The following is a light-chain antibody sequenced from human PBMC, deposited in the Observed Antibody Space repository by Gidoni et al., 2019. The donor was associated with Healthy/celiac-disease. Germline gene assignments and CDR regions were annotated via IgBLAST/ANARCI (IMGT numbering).Light chain of an antibody. CDR3: HQYWNLPRT. V-gene: IGKV4-1*01. J-gene: IGKJ1*01. CDR1: QSVLESSRNKND. Sequence: DTVMTQYPASLLVSLAERATIHCTSSQSVLESSRNKNDLAWYQQRPGQPPKLLIYCASTRETGVPYRFSGSGSGTDFTLTISSLQPEDVAVYYCHQYWNLPRTFGQGTKVEIK. CDR2: CAS.